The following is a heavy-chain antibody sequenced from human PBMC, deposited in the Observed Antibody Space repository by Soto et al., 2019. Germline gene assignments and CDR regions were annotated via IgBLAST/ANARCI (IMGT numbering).Heavy chain of an antibody. D-gene: IGHD3-9*01. CDR1: GYTFTNYG. CDR3: VTSDWAW. Sequence: EASVKVSCKASGYTFTNYGRHWVRQAPGQGLEWLGWIHAGNGDRRYSPKFQGRATITRDTSASTAYMELRSLTSRDTAIFYCVTSDWAWWGQGTQVTVSS. J-gene: IGHJ4*02. CDR2: IHAGNGDR. V-gene: IGHV1-3*01.